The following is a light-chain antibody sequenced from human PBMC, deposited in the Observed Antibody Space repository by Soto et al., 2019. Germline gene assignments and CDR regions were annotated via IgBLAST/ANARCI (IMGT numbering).Light chain of an antibody. CDR3: QQYMTWPT. Sequence: EIVMTQSPATLSVSPGEGATLSFRASQTIKRSSLAWYQHRPGQPPRLLIFGASTSVAGIPARFSGSGSGTEFSLTISSLQSEDFAVYYCQQYMTWPTFGQGTRLEIK. CDR1: QTIKRSS. V-gene: IGKV3-15*01. J-gene: IGKJ5*01. CDR2: GAS.